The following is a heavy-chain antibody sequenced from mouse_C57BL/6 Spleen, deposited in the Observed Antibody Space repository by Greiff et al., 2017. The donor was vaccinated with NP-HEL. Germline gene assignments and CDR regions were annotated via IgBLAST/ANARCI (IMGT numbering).Heavy chain of an antibody. J-gene: IGHJ3*01. CDR1: GYTFTDYY. V-gene: IGHV1-26*01. Sequence: VQLQQSGPELVKPGASVKISCKASGYTFTDYYMNWVKQSHGKSLEWIGDINPNNGGTSYNQKFKGKATLTVDKSSSTAYIELRSLTSEDSAVYYCARGFAYWGQGTLVTVSA. CDR2: INPNNGGT. CDR3: ARGFAY.